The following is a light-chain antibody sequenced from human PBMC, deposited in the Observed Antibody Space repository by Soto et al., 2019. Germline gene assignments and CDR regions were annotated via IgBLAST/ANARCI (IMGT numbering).Light chain of an antibody. CDR1: QSVNNDY. CDR3: QQYGSSPRT. CDR2: GAS. V-gene: IGKV3-20*01. J-gene: IGKJ1*01. Sequence: EIVLTQSPGTLSLSPGERATLSCRASQSVNNDYLAWYQQKAGQAPRLLIYGASRRATGIPDRFSGSGSGTDFTLTISRLEPEDFAVYYCQQYGSSPRTFGQGTKVEIK.